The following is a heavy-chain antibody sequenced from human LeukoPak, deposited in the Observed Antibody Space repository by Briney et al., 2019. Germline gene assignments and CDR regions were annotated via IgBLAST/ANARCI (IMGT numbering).Heavy chain of an antibody. J-gene: IGHJ4*02. V-gene: IGHV3-23*01. D-gene: IGHD2-8*01. CDR2: ISGDGGTI. CDR3: AKELYGNPSGY. Sequence: GRSLRLSCAASGFTLRSSAMSWVRQAPGKGLEWVSAISGDGGTISHAASVRGRFTISRDNAKNTLFLQISSLRAGDTALYYCAKELYGNPSGYWGQGTRVTVSS. CDR1: GFTLRSSA.